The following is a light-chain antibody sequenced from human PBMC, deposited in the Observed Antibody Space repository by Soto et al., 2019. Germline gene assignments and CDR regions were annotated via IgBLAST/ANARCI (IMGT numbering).Light chain of an antibody. CDR2: DVS. V-gene: IGLV2-14*01. J-gene: IGLJ3*02. CDR1: SSDVGGYNY. CDR3: SSYTSTNSWV. Sequence: QSALTQSASVSGSPGQSITISCTGTSSDVGGYNYVYWYQQQPGKAPKLIIYDVSNRPSGVSTRFSGSKSGNTASLTISGLQAEDEADYSCSSYTSTNSWVFGGGTKVTVL.